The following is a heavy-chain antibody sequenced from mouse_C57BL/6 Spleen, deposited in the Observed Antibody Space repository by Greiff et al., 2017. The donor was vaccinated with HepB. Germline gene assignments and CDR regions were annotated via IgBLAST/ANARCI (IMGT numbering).Heavy chain of an antibody. CDR1: GFTFSNYW. D-gene: IGHD3-2*02. V-gene: IGHV6-3*01. CDR2: IRLKSDNYAT. Sequence: EVKLVESGGGLVQPGGSMKLSCVASGFTFSNYWMNWVRQSPEKGLEWVAQIRLKSDNYATHYAESVKGRFTISRDDSKSSVYLQMNNLRAEDTGIYYCTETAQATSFDYWGQGTTLTVSS. CDR3: TETAQATSFDY. J-gene: IGHJ2*01.